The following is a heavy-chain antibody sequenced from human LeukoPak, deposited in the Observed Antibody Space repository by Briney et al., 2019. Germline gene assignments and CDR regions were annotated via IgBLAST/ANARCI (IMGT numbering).Heavy chain of an antibody. CDR3: AREYSSSSGRAFDI. D-gene: IGHD6-6*01. CDR1: GFTFSTYW. V-gene: IGHV3-48*01. Sequence: SGGSLRLSCAASGFTFSTYWMNWVRQAPGKGLEWVSFISSSSSAIYYADSVKGRFTISRDNAKNSLFLQMNSLRAEDTAVYYCAREYSSSSGRAFDIWGQGTMVTVTS. CDR2: ISSSSSAI. J-gene: IGHJ3*02.